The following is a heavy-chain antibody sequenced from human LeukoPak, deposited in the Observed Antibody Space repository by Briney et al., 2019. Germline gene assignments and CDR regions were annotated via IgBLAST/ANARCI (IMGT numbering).Heavy chain of an antibody. V-gene: IGHV3-74*01. D-gene: IGHD2-15*01. J-gene: IGHJ3*02. CDR2: IKPDGSYT. CDR3: ARSYCRGGSCYSGDAFDI. CDR1: GFPFSGYW. Sequence: GGSLRLSCAASGFPFSGYWMYWLRQAPGKGMVWVSRIKPDGSYTSYADFVKGRFTISRDNAKNSLFLQMNSLRAEDTAVYYCARSYCRGGSCYSGDAFDIWGQGTMFTVSS.